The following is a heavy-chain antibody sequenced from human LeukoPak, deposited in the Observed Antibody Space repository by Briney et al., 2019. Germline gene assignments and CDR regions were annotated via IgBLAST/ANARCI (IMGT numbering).Heavy chain of an antibody. V-gene: IGHV3-23*01. CDR1: GFTFSSYA. J-gene: IGHJ4*02. CDR2: ISSSGGST. CDR3: AKGPKVAGRPYYFDY. D-gene: IGHD6-19*01. Sequence: GGSLRLSCAASGFTFSSYAMSWVRQAPGKGLEWVSAISSSGGSTYYADSVKGRFTISRDSSKNTLYVQVNSLRAEDTAVYYCAKGPKVAGRPYYFDYWGQGTLVTVSS.